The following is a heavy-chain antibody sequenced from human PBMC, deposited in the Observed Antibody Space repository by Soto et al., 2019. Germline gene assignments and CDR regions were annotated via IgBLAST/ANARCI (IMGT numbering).Heavy chain of an antibody. CDR3: LFDY. D-gene: IGHD3-10*01. CDR2: TQYRGST. J-gene: IGHJ4*02. V-gene: IGHV4-39*01. Sequence: HLQLQESGPGLVKPSETLSLTCTVSDDSITSGAYYWGLIRQPPGKGLEGIGTTQYRGSTYSNPSLKSRVTMSLDTSKNQFSLRLTSVCAGMFWFGDLLFDYWGQGTLVTVSS. CDR1: DDSITSGAYY.